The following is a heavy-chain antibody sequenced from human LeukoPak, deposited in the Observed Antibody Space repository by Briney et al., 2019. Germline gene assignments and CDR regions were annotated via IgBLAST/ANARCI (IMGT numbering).Heavy chain of an antibody. CDR2: IYYSGST. CDR3: ARGGISSWFLSDFDY. CDR1: GGSISSSSYY. V-gene: IGHV4-39*01. J-gene: IGHJ4*02. Sequence: PSETLSLTCTVSGGSISSSSYYWGWIRQPPGKGLEWIGSIYYSGSTYYNPSLKSRVTISVDTSKNQFSLKLSSVTAADTAVYYCARGGISSWFLSDFDYWGQGTLVTVSS. D-gene: IGHD6-13*01.